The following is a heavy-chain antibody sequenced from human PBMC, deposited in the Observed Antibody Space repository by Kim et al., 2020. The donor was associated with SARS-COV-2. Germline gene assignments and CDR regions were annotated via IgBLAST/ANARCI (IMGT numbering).Heavy chain of an antibody. CDR2: IKQDGSEK. Sequence: GGSLRLSCAASGFTFSSYWMSWVRQAPGKGLEWVAYIKQDGSEKYYVDSVKGLYTISRDNAKNSLYLQMNSLRAEDTAVYYCASDSPFRYSYGPSLDYWGQGTLVTVSS. CDR1: GFTFSSYW. D-gene: IGHD5-18*01. CDR3: ASDSPFRYSYGPSLDY. J-gene: IGHJ4*02. V-gene: IGHV3-7*01.